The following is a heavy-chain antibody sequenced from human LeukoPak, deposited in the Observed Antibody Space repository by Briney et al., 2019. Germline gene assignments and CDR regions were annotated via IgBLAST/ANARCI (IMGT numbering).Heavy chain of an antibody. CDR3: ARTYDFWSGYYYYYYMDV. CDR2: IYYSGST. CDR1: GASISSYY. D-gene: IGHD3-3*01. Sequence: SETLSLTCTVSGASISSYYWSWIRQPPGKGLEWIGYIYYSGSTNYNPSLKSRVTISVDTSKNQFSLKLSSVTAADTAVYYCARTYDFWSGYYYYYYMDVWGKGTTVTVSS. J-gene: IGHJ6*03. V-gene: IGHV4-59*01.